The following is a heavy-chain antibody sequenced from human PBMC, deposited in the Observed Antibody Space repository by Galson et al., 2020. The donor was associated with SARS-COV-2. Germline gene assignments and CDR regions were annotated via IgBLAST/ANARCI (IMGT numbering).Heavy chain of an antibody. D-gene: IGHD6-19*01. CDR2: INHSGST. J-gene: IGHJ5*02. Sequence: GSLRLSCAVYGGSFSGYYWSWIRQPPGKGLEWIGEINHSGSTNYNPSLKSRVTISVDTSKNQFSLKLSSVTAADTAVYYCARSRYSSGWYGRRGWFDTWGQGTLVTVSS. CDR3: ARSRYSSGWYGRRGWFDT. CDR1: GGSFSGYY. V-gene: IGHV4-34*01.